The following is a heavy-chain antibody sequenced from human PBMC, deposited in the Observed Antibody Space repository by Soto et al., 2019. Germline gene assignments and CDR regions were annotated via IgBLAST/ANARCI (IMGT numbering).Heavy chain of an antibody. CDR3: ATVGCGSSTSCPTANYFDY. J-gene: IGHJ4*02. V-gene: IGHV1-24*01. D-gene: IGHD2-2*01. CDR2: FDPEDGET. Sequence: GASVKVCCKVSGDTLTELSMHWVRQAPGKGLEWMGGFDPEDGETIYAQKFQGRVTMTEDTSTDTAYMELSSLRSEDTAVYYCATVGCGSSTSCPTANYFDYWGQGTLVTVSS. CDR1: GDTLTELS.